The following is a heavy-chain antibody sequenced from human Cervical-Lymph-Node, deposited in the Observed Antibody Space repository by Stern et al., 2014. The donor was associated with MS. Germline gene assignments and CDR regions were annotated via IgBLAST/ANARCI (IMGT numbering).Heavy chain of an antibody. CDR2: ISYDGSNK. V-gene: IGHV3-30*18. Sequence: VQLVESGGGVVQPGRSLRLSCAASGFTFSSYGMHWVRQAPGKGLEWVAVISYDGSNKYYADSVKGRFTISRDNSKNTPYLQMNSLRAEDTAVYYCAKDYEYSYGYYCGMDVWGQGTTVTASS. J-gene: IGHJ6*02. D-gene: IGHD5-18*01. CDR1: GFTFSSYG. CDR3: AKDYEYSYGYYCGMDV.